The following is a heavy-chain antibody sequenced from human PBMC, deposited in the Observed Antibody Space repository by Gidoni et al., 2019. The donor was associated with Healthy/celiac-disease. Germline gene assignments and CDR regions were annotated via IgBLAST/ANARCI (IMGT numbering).Heavy chain of an antibody. D-gene: IGHD2-15*01. CDR2: IYYSGST. CDR1: GGSLRSRSYY. CDR3: ARQDCSGGSCYSVFGFDY. J-gene: IGHJ4*02. V-gene: IGHV4-39*01. Sequence: QLQLQESGPGLVKPSETLSLTCTVSGGSLRSRSYYWGWIRQPPGKGLEWLGSIYYSGSTYYNPSLKSRVTISVDASKNQFSLKLSSVTAADTAVYYCARQDCSGGSCYSVFGFDYWGQGTLVTVSS.